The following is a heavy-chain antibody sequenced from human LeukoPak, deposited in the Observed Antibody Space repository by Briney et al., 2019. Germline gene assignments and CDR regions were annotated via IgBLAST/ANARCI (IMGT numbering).Heavy chain of an antibody. V-gene: IGHV4-30-4*01. CDR1: GGSISSGDYY. CDR2: IYYTGST. J-gene: IGHJ4*02. D-gene: IGHD1-1*01. CDR3: ARDLELERNRWNYFES. Sequence: PSQTLSLTCTVSGGSISSGDYYWSWIRQPPGKGLEWIGYIYYTGSTYYNPSLKSRVTISVDTSKNQFSLKLSSVTAADTAVYYYARDLELERNRWNYFESWGQGALVTVSS.